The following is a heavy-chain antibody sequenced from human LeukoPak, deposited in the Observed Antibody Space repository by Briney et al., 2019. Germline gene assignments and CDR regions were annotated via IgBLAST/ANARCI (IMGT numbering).Heavy chain of an antibody. Sequence: PSETLSLTCAVYGGSFSGYYWSWIRQPPGKGLEWIGEINHSGSTNYNPSLKSRVTISVDTSKNQFSLKLSSVTAADTAVYYCAREVVVRVTMIVVVITTHSYFDYWGQGTLVTVSS. CDR3: AREVVVRVTMIVVVITTHSYFDY. CDR1: GGSFSGYY. J-gene: IGHJ4*02. CDR2: INHSGST. D-gene: IGHD3-22*01. V-gene: IGHV4-34*01.